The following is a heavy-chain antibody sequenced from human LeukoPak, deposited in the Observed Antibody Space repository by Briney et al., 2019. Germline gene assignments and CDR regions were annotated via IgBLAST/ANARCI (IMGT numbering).Heavy chain of an antibody. J-gene: IGHJ6*02. CDR3: ARAGYYYYGMDV. D-gene: IGHD1-14*01. CDR2: IYYSGST. CDR1: GGSISSYY. Sequence: SETLSLTCTVSGGSISSYYWSWIRQPPGKGLEWIGYIYYSGSTNYNPSLKSRVTISVDTSKNQFSLKLSSVTAADTAVYYCARAGYYYYGMDVWGQGTTVTVSS. V-gene: IGHV4-59*01.